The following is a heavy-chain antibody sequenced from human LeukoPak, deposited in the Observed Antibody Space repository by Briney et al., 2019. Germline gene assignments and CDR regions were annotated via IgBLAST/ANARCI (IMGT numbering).Heavy chain of an antibody. J-gene: IGHJ4*02. V-gene: IGHV4-30-4*08. Sequence: SETLSLTCTVSGGSISSGDYYWSWIRQPPGKGLEWIGYIYYSGSTYYNPSLKSRVTISVDTSKNQFSLKLSSVTAADTAVYYCAREVRYYDFWSGYYTLFDYWGQGTLVTVSS. D-gene: IGHD3-3*01. CDR2: IYYSGST. CDR3: AREVRYYDFWSGYYTLFDY. CDR1: GGSISSGDYY.